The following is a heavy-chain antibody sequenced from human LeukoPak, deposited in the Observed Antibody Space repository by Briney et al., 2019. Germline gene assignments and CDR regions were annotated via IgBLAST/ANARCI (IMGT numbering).Heavy chain of an antibody. CDR2: INSDGSST. CDR3: AKEAPYGSGSYSNCYYGMDV. V-gene: IGHV3-74*01. CDR1: GLTFSSYW. J-gene: IGHJ6*02. D-gene: IGHD3-10*01. Sequence: GGSLRLSCAASGLTFSSYWMHWVRHAPGKGLVWVSRINSDGSSTSYADSVKGRFTISRDNAKNTLYLQMNSLRAEDTAVYYCAKEAPYGSGSYSNCYYGMDVWGQGTTVTVSS.